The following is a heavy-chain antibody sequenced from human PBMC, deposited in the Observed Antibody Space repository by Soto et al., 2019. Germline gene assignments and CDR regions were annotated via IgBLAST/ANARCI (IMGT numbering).Heavy chain of an antibody. Sequence: EVQLLESGGGLVQPGGSLRLSCAASEFTFTTYAMSWVRQAPGKGLEWVSTITAGGGGTYYADSAKGRFTISRDNSKNKVYLHMNSLRADDTATYYCAKHQGSSSRYYFDPWGQGTLVTVSS. CDR3: AKHQGSSSRYYFDP. D-gene: IGHD6-6*01. V-gene: IGHV3-23*01. J-gene: IGHJ5*02. CDR1: EFTFTTYA. CDR2: ITAGGGGT.